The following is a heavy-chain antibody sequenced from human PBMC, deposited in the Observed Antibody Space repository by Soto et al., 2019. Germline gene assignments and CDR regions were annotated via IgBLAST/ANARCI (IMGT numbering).Heavy chain of an antibody. D-gene: IGHD3-16*01. CDR1: GYSISSGYY. CDR2: IYHSGST. Sequence: SETLSLTCAVSGYSISSGYYWGWIRQPPGKGLEWIGSIYHSGSTYYNPSLKSRVTISVDTSKNQFSLKLSSVAAADTAVYYCARVADYVWGSYGPFFDYWGQGALVTVSS. CDR3: ARVADYVWGSYGPFFDY. V-gene: IGHV4-38-2*01. J-gene: IGHJ4*02.